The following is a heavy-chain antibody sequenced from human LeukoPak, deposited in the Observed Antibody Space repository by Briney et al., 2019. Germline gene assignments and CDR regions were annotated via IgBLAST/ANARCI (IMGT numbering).Heavy chain of an antibody. Sequence: GGSLRLSCAASGFTFSSYSMTWVRQAPGKGLEWVSYISSSSSTIYYADSVKGRFTISRDNAKNSLYLQMNSLRAEDTAVYYCASQPNYYDSSGYSPYYFDYWGQGTLVTVSS. D-gene: IGHD3-22*01. CDR2: ISSSSSTI. V-gene: IGHV3-48*01. CDR1: GFTFSSYS. CDR3: ASQPNYYDSSGYSPYYFDY. J-gene: IGHJ4*02.